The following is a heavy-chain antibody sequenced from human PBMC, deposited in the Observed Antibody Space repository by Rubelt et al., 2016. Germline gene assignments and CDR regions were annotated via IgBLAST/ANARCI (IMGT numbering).Heavy chain of an antibody. D-gene: IGHD5-18*01. CDR1: GFTFSSYA. V-gene: IGHV3-23*04. CDR3: ARSTAMGHFDY. J-gene: IGHJ4*02. CDR2: ISGSGGST. Sequence: VQLVESVGGVVQPGRSLRLSCAASGFTFSSYAMSWVRQAPGKGLEWVSAISGSGGSTYYADSVKGRFTISRDNSKNTLELQMNSLRAEDTAVYYCARSTAMGHFDYWGQGTLVTVSS.